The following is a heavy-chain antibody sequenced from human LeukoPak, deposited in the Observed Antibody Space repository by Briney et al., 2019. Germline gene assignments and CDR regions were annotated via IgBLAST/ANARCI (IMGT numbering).Heavy chain of an antibody. CDR2: INPNSGGT. CDR3: ARDQYYYGSGSPDY. CDR1: GYTFTGYY. V-gene: IGHV1-2*02. Sequence: ASVKVSCKASGYTFTGYYMHWVRQAPGQGLEWMGWINPNSGGTNYAQKFQGRVTMTRDMSISTAYMELSRLRSDDTAVYYCARDQYYYGSGSPDYWGQGTLVTVSS. J-gene: IGHJ4*02. D-gene: IGHD3-10*01.